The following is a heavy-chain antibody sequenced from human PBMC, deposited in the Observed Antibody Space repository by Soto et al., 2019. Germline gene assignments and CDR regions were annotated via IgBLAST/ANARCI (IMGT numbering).Heavy chain of an antibody. CDR2: ISSSSSTI. J-gene: IGHJ5*02. CDR1: GFTFSSYS. Sequence: GRSLTLSWAPSGFTFSSYSMNWVRQAPGKGLEWDSYISSSSSTIYYADSVKGRFTISRDNAKNSLYLQMNSLRDEDTAVYYCARDSYKLLGEWPTDWDNWFYPCGQGNVVAISS. V-gene: IGHV3-48*02. D-gene: IGHD3-16*01. CDR3: ARDSYKLLGEWPTDWDNWFYP.